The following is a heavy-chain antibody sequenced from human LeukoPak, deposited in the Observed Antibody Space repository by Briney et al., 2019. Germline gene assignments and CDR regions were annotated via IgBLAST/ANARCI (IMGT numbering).Heavy chain of an antibody. CDR1: GYSFTDYY. Sequence: ASVKASCKTSGYSFTDYYMHWVRQAPGQGLEWMGWINPNSGGTSSAQKFQGRVTMTRDTSMSTVYMEVSWLTSDDTAIYYCARAHRLHGVPYLIGPWGQGNLVTVSS. J-gene: IGHJ5*02. V-gene: IGHV1-2*02. CDR2: INPNSGGT. D-gene: IGHD2-21*01. CDR3: ARAHRLHGVPYLIGP.